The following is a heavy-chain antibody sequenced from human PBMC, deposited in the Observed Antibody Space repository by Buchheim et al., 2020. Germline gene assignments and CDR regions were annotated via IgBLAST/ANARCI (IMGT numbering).Heavy chain of an antibody. V-gene: IGHV3-33*01. CDR1: GFTFSSYG. D-gene: IGHD5-18*01. J-gene: IGHJ3*02. CDR2: IWYDGSNK. CDR3: ARAGGYSYGFDAFDI. Sequence: QVQLVESGGGVVQPGRSLRLSCAASGFTFSSYGMHWVRQAPGKGLEWVAVIWYDGSNKYYADSVKGRFTISRDNSKNTLYLQMNSLRAEDTAVYYCARAGGYSYGFDAFDIWGQGT.